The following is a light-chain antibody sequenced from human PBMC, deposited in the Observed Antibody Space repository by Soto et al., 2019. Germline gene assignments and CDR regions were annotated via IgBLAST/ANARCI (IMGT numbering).Light chain of an antibody. CDR3: QKITSYPPSYT. V-gene: IGKV1-9*01. CDR2: AAS. J-gene: IGKJ2*01. Sequence: IQLTQSPSSLSASVGDRVTIAGRARQGISSSLAWYQHNPGKAPKLLIYAASTLQSGVPSRFSGSGSGTDFALTISSLQLEDFAIYFCQKITSYPPSYTFGQGTQLAIK. CDR1: QGISSS.